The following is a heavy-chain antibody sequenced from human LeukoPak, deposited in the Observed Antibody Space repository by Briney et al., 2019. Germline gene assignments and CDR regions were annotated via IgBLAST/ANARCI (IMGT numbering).Heavy chain of an antibody. D-gene: IGHD3-22*01. V-gene: IGHV1-18*01. J-gene: IGHJ4*02. Sequence: PMASVKVSCKASGYTFTSYGISWVRQAPGQGLEWMGWISAYNGKTNYAQKLQGRVTMTTDTSTSTAYIELRSLRSDDTAVYYCARSPISYYYDSSGYYFNLFDYWGQGTLVTVSS. CDR3: ARSPISYYYDSSGYYFNLFDY. CDR2: ISAYNGKT. CDR1: GYTFTSYG.